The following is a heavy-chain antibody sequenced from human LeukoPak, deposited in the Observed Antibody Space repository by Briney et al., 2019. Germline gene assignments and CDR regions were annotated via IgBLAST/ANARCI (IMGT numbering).Heavy chain of an antibody. J-gene: IGHJ5*02. D-gene: IGHD3-3*01. CDR1: GYTFTGYY. CDR2: INPNSGGT. Sequence: ASVKVSCKASGYTFTGYYLHWVRQAPGQGLEWMGWINPNSGGTSYAQKFQGRVSMTRDTSISTVYMELSGLRSDDTAIYCCARDRVFGVVFGRFDPWGQGTLVTVST. CDR3: ARDRVFGVVFGRFDP. V-gene: IGHV1-2*02.